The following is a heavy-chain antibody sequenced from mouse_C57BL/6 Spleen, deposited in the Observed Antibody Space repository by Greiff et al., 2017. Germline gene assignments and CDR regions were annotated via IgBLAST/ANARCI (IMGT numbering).Heavy chain of an antibody. CDR3: ASQFLYAMDY. V-gene: IGHV1-4*01. Sequence: HVQLKESGAELARPGASVKMSCKASGYTFTSYTMHWVKQRPGQGLEWIGYINPSSGYTKYNQKFKDKATLTADKSSSTAYMQLSSLTSEDSAVYYCASQFLYAMDYWGQGTSVTVSS. CDR2: INPSSGYT. CDR1: GYTFTSYT. J-gene: IGHJ4*01.